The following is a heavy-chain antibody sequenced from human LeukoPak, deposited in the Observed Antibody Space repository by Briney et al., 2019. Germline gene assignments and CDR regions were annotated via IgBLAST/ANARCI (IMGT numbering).Heavy chain of an antibody. CDR1: GYTFTSYG. CDR2: INPSGGST. J-gene: IGHJ6*03. D-gene: IGHD3-16*02. V-gene: IGHV1-46*01. CDR3: ARGYYDYVWGSYRYIPYYYYMDV. Sequence: ASVKVSCKASGYTFTSYGISWVRQAPGQGLEWMGIINPSGGSTSYAQKFQGRVTMTRDMSTSTVYMELSSLRSEDTAVYYCARGYYDYVWGSYRYIPYYYYMDVWGKGTTVTVSS.